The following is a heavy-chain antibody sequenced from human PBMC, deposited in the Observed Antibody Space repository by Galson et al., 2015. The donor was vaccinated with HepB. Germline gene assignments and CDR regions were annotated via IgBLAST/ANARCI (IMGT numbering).Heavy chain of an antibody. V-gene: IGHV1-69*13. CDR3: VRVDRGDYGHWFDP. J-gene: IGHJ5*02. D-gene: IGHD4-17*01. CDR1: GGTFSSYA. Sequence: SVKVSCKASGGTFSSYAISWVRQAPGQGLEWMGGIIPIFGTANYAQKFQGRVTITADESTSTAYMELSSLRSEDTAVYYCVRVDRGDYGHWFDPWGQGTLVTVSS. CDR2: IIPIFGTA.